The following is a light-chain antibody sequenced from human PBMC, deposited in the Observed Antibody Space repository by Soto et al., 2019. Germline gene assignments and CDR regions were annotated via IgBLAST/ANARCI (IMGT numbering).Light chain of an antibody. CDR3: QQYGNLPT. V-gene: IGKV1-33*01. Sequence: DIPMTQSPSSLSASVGDRVTLTFQASQNINNYLNWYQQKPGRAPKLLIYDASNLEAGVPSRFRGSGSGTDFTFTISRLQPEDIATYYCQQYGNLPTFGQGTRLEIK. J-gene: IGKJ5*01. CDR2: DAS. CDR1: QNINNY.